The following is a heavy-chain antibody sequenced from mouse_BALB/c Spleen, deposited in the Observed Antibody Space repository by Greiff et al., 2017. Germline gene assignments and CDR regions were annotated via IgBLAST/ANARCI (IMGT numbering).Heavy chain of an antibody. J-gene: IGHJ2*01. CDR3: TRVYYSSRGYFDY. D-gene: IGHD1-1*01. Sequence: LQQPGSELVRPAASVKLSCKASGYTFTSYWMHWVKQRPGQGLEWIGNIYPGSGSTNYDENFKSKATLTVDTSSSTAYMQLSSLTSDDSAVYYCTRVYYSSRGYFDYWGQGTTLTVSS. CDR1: GYTFTSYW. CDR2: IYPGSGST. V-gene: IGHV1S22*01.